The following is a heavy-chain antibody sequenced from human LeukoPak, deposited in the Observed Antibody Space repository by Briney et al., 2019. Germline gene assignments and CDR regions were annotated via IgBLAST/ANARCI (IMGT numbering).Heavy chain of an antibody. J-gene: IGHJ5*02. CDR3: ARDNRYSSGWYNWFDP. D-gene: IGHD6-19*01. Sequence: GASVKVSCKASGYTFTGSYMHSVRQAPGQGLEWMGWINPNSGGTNYAQKFQGRVTMTRDTSISTAYMELSRLRPDDTDVSYCARDNRYSSGWYNWFDPWGQGTLVTVSS. V-gene: IGHV1-2*02. CDR1: GYTFTGSY. CDR2: INPNSGGT.